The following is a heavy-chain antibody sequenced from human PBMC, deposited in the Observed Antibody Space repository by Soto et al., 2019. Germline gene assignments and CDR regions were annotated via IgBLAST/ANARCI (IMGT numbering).Heavy chain of an antibody. V-gene: IGHV4-39*01. CDR2: IYYSGST. Sequence: PSETLSLTCTVSGGSISSSSYYWGWIRQPPGKGLEWIGSIYYSGSTYYNPSLKSRVTISVDTSKNQFSLKLSSVTAADTAVYYCATRSPPIVGATAFHYWGQGTLVTSPQ. CDR1: GGSISSSSYY. CDR3: ATRSPPIVGATAFHY. D-gene: IGHD1-26*01. J-gene: IGHJ4*02.